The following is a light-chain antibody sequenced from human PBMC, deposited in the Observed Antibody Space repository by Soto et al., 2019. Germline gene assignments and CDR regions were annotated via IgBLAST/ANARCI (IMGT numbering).Light chain of an antibody. J-gene: IGLJ3*02. CDR2: QVT. Sequence: QPVLTQPASVSGSPGQSITISCTGTSSDIGGYNLVSWYQQHPGEAPKLIIYQVTNRPSGVSNRFSGSKSGNTASLTVSGLQAEDEADYCCISYIPRNVEWALGGGTKLTVL. CDR1: SSDIGGYNL. V-gene: IGLV2-14*01. CDR3: ISYIPRNVEWA.